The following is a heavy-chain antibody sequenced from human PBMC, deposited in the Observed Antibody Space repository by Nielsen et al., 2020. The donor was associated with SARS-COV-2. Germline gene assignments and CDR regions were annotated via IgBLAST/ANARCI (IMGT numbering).Heavy chain of an antibody. Sequence: PGKGLEWIGYIYYSGSTYYNPSLKSRVTISVDTSKNQFSLKLNSVTAADTAVYYCARKGQYYDILTGFRNYYYYYGMDVWGQGTTVTVSS. D-gene: IGHD3-9*01. V-gene: IGHV4-39*01. CDR2: IYYSGST. CDR3: ARKGQYYDILTGFRNYYYYYGMDV. J-gene: IGHJ6*02.